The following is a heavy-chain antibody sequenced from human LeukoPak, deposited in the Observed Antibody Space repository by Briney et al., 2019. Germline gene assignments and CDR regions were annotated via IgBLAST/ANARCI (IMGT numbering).Heavy chain of an antibody. CDR3: ARDPEAHYYYYMDV. Sequence: GGSLRLSCAASGFTFSSYSMNWVRQAPGKGLEWVSYTSSSSCTIYYADSVKGRFTISRDNAKNSLYLQVNSLRAEDTAVYYCARDPEAHYYYYMDVWGKGTTVTVSS. J-gene: IGHJ6*03. CDR1: GFTFSSYS. V-gene: IGHV3-48*01. CDR2: TSSSSCTI.